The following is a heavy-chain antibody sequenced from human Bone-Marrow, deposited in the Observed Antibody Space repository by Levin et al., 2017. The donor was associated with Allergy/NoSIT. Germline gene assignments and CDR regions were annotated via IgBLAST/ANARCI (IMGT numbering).Heavy chain of an antibody. V-gene: IGHV3-30*18. J-gene: IGHJ4*02. CDR3: AKDQVDLCSGGSCYAGGCLDY. CDR2: ISYDGSNK. CDR1: GFTFSSYG. D-gene: IGHD2-15*01. Sequence: GGSLRLSCAASGFTFSSYGMHWIRQAPGKGLEWVAVISYDGSNKYYADSVKGRFTISRDNSKNTLYLQMNSLRAEDTAVYYCAKDQVDLCSGGSCYAGGCLDYWGQGTLVTVSS.